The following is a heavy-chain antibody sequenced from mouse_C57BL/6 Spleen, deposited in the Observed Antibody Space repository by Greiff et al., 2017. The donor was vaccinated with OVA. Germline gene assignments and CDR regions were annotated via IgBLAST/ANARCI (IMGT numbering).Heavy chain of an antibody. Sequence: DVKLVESGGDLVKPGGSLKLSCAASGFTFSSYGMSWVRQTPDKRLEWVATISSGGSYTYSPDSVKGRFTISRDNAKNTLYLQMSSLKSEDTAMYYCARDHYGSSYGYFDVWGTGTTVTVSS. CDR2: ISSGGSYT. CDR3: ARDHYGSSYGYFDV. D-gene: IGHD1-1*01. CDR1: GFTFSSYG. V-gene: IGHV5-6*02. J-gene: IGHJ1*03.